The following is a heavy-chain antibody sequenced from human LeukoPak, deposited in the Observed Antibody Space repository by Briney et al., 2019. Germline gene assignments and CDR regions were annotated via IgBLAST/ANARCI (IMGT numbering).Heavy chain of an antibody. V-gene: IGHV1-2*02. CDR1: GYTFTGYY. D-gene: IGHD3-22*01. J-gene: IGHJ4*02. CDR2: VNPDNGVT. Sequence: ASVKVSCKTSGYTFTGYYVNWVRQAPGQGLEWMGWVNPDNGVTHFSQKFQGRLTMTRDTSISTAYMELSRLRSDDTAVYYCARVKTMIIVVSLFDYWGQGTLVTVSS. CDR3: ARVKTMIIVVSLFDY.